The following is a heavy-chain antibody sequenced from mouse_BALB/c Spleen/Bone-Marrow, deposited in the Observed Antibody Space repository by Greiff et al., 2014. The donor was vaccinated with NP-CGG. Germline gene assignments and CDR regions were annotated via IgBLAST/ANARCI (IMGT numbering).Heavy chain of an antibody. CDR3: AIYYGNYYAMDY. J-gene: IGHJ4*01. D-gene: IGHD2-1*01. CDR2: IDPANGNT. V-gene: IGHV14-3*02. CDR1: GFNIKDTY. Sequence: VPLQQSGAELVKPGASVKLSCTASGFNIKDTYMHWVKQRPEQGLEWIGRIDPANGNTKYDPKFQGKATITADTSSNTAYLQLSSLTSEDTAVYYCAIYYGNYYAMDYWGQGTSITVSS.